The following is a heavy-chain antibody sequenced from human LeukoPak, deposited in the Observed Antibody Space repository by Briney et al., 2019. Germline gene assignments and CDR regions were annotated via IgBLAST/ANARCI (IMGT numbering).Heavy chain of an antibody. CDR2: ISSDGVST. D-gene: IGHD2/OR15-2a*01. Sequence: PGGSLRLSCSASGFTFSRYPMHWVRQAPGKGLEYVSAISSDGVSTYYGASVKGRFTISRDNSKNTLYLQMRSLRAEDTALYYCVKETAFYDHWGQGTLVTVSS. J-gene: IGHJ4*02. CDR3: VKETAFYDH. CDR1: GFTFSRYP. V-gene: IGHV3-64D*06.